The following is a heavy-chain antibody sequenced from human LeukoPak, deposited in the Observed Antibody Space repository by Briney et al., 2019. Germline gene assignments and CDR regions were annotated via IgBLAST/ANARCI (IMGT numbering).Heavy chain of an antibody. CDR3: ARVWSAANDY. J-gene: IGHJ4*02. D-gene: IGHD2-2*01. CDR1: GFTFSDYA. CDR2: IKQDGSEK. Sequence: PGRSLRLSCTTSGFTFSDYAVSWVRQAPGKGLEWVANIKQDGSEKYYVDSVKGRFTISRDNAKNSLYLQMNSLRAEDTAVYYCARVWSAANDYWGQGTLVTVSS. V-gene: IGHV3-7*01.